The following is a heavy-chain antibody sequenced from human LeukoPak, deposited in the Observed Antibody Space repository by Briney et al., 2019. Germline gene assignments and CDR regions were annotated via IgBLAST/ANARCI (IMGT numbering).Heavy chain of an antibody. D-gene: IGHD3-10*01. Sequence: GGSLRLSCAASGFTFSTYWMHWVRQAPGKGLLWVSRINSDGSSATYADSVKGRFNISRDNAKNTLYLQMNSMRAEDTAVYYCASHRVVRGVFDPWGQGTLVTVSS. J-gene: IGHJ5*02. CDR3: ASHRVVRGVFDP. CDR1: GFTFSTYW. CDR2: INSDGSSA. V-gene: IGHV3-74*01.